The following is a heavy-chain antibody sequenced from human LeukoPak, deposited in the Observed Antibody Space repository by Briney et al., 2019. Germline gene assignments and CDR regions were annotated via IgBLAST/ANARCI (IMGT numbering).Heavy chain of an antibody. Sequence: SETPSLTRTVPGGSLSSYYRSWIRQPPRKGPEGVGCIYYSGNTNYTPCLKSRVTISVVMSKCHFSLKLSSVTAAGTAVYYCARLYSISGQIDYWGQGTLVTVSS. J-gene: IGHJ4*02. CDR3: ARLYSISGQIDY. D-gene: IGHD6-13*01. CDR1: GGSLSSYY. V-gene: IGHV4-59*08. CDR2: IYYSGNT.